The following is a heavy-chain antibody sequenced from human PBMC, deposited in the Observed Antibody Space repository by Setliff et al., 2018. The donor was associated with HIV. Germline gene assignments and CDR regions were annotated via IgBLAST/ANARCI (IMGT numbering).Heavy chain of an antibody. D-gene: IGHD2-15*01. J-gene: IGHJ4*02. CDR2: IKGDGTST. CDR1: GFTFTRDA. V-gene: IGHV3-74*01. Sequence: GGSLRLSCAASGFTFTRDAMTWVRQAPGKGLEWVSSIKGDGTSTRYADSVKGRFTISRDNDKNTLYLQMNSLTTEDTAVYYCEREACSGGTCHDHGYWGQGTLVTVSS. CDR3: EREACSGGTCHDHGY.